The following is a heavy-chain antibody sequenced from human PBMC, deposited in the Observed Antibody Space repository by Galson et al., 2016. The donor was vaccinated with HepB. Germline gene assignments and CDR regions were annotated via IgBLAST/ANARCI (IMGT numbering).Heavy chain of an antibody. CDR3: AKGRWPRGATVASTIDY. CDR2: ISYDGSNE. Sequence: SLRLSCAASGFTFSSYGMHWVRQAPGKGLEWVAVISYDGSNEYYADSVKGRFTISRDNFKNTLSLQMNSLRPEDAAVYYCAKGRWPRGATVASTIDYWGQGTLVTVSS. D-gene: IGHD6-19*01. J-gene: IGHJ4*02. CDR1: GFTFSSYG. V-gene: IGHV3-30*18.